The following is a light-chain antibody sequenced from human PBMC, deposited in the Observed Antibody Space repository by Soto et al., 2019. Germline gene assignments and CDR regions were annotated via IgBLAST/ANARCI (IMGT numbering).Light chain of an antibody. V-gene: IGKV1-27*01. CDR2: AAS. Sequence: DIQLTQSPSSLPASVGDRVTITCRASRAISNYLAWYQQKPGKVPKLLIFAASTLQSGVPSRFSGSGSGTDFTLTISGLQPEDVAIYYCQNYNTAPLTFGGGTKVEIK. J-gene: IGKJ4*01. CDR3: QNYNTAPLT. CDR1: RAISNY.